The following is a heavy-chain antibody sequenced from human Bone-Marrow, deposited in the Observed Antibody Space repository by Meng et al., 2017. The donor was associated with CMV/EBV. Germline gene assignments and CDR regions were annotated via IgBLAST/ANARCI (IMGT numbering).Heavy chain of an antibody. CDR1: GFTFDDYA. CDR3: AKDVYYDRQAFDS. V-gene: IGHV3-9*01. J-gene: IGHJ3*02. D-gene: IGHD3-22*01. CDR2: ITWNSGTV. Sequence: SLKISCAASGFTFDDYAMYWVRQAPGKGLEWVSGITWNSGTVGYADSVKGRFTISRDNTKNSLYLQMNSLRPEDTALYYCAKDVYYDRQAFDSWGQGTMVTVSS.